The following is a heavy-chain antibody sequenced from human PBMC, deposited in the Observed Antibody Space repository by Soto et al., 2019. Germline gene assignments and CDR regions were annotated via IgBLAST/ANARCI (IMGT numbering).Heavy chain of an antibody. CDR1: GYRFTSYW. CDR2: IDPTDSYT. Sequence: GESLKISCNSSGYRFTSYWISWVRQMPGKGPEWMGRIDPTDSYTNYSPSFQGHVTIVADKSISTAYLQWSSLKASYTAMYYCATSPFFDYWGQGTLVTVYS. D-gene: IGHD3-16*01. J-gene: IGHJ4*02. CDR3: ATSPFFDY. V-gene: IGHV5-10-1*01.